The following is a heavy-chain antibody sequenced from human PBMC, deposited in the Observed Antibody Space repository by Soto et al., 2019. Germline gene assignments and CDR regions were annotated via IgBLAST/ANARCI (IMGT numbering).Heavy chain of an antibody. Sequence: SETLSLTCTVSGGSISSYYWSWIRQPPGKGLEWIGYIYYSGSTNYNPSLRSRVTISVDTSKNQFSLKLSSVTAADTAVYYCARGRGGITMVRGVSFYYYGMDVWGQWTAVTVSS. CDR1: GGSISSYY. D-gene: IGHD3-10*01. J-gene: IGHJ6*02. CDR3: ARGRGGITMVRGVSFYYYGMDV. V-gene: IGHV4-59*01. CDR2: IYYSGST.